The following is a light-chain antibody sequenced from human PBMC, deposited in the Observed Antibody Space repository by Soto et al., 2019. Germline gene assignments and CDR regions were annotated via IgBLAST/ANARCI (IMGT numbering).Light chain of an antibody. Sequence: QSALTQPASVSGSPGQSIAISCTGTSSDVGGYSYVSWYQQQPGKAPKLVISDVSNRPSGVSARFSGSKSGNTASLTISGLQTEDEADYYCASYTTSSTYVFGTGTKLTVL. CDR1: SSDVGGYSY. J-gene: IGLJ1*01. CDR3: ASYTTSSTYV. V-gene: IGLV2-14*01. CDR2: DVS.